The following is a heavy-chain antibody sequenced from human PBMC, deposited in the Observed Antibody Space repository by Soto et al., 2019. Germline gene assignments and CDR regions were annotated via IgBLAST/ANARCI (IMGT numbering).Heavy chain of an antibody. D-gene: IGHD1-1*01. J-gene: IGHJ3*02. CDR1: GGSISSSNW. CDR2: IYHSGST. V-gene: IGHV4-4*02. CDR3: AREGWNDSNAIGAFDI. Sequence: QVQLQESGPGLVKPSGTLSLTCAVSGGSISSSNWWSWVRQPPGKGLEWIGEIYHSGSTNYNPSLKSRVTISVDKSTNQFSLKLSSVTAADTAVYYCAREGWNDSNAIGAFDIWGQGTMVTVSS.